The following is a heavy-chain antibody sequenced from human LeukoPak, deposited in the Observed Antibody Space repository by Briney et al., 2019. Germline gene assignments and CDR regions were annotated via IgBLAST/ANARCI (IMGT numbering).Heavy chain of an antibody. Sequence: SLRLSCAASGFXXSSXAMSWVRQXPGKGXEWXSAISGSGGSTYYADSVKGRFTISRDNSKNTLYLQMNSLRAEDTAVYYCAKESYSSSWSTFDYWGQGTLVTVSS. CDR2: ISGSGGST. D-gene: IGHD6-13*01. CDR1: GFXXSSXA. CDR3: AKESYSSSWSTFDY. V-gene: IGHV3-23*01. J-gene: IGHJ4*02.